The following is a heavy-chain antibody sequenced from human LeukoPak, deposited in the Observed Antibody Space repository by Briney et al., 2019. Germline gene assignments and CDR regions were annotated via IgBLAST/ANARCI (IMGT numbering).Heavy chain of an antibody. CDR2: IMQDGSDK. V-gene: IGHV3-7*04. Sequence: RGGPLRLSCAASGFTFSSYWMSWVRQAPGKGLEWVVNIMQDGSDKYYVDSVQGRFTISRDNAKNSLYLQMNSLRAEDTAVYYCARDPYDSSWGLCYFDYWGQGNLVTVSS. J-gene: IGHJ4*02. D-gene: IGHD3-22*01. CDR1: GFTFSSYW. CDR3: ARDPYDSSWGLCYFDY.